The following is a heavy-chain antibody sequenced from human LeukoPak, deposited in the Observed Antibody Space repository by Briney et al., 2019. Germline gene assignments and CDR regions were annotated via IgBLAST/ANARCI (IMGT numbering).Heavy chain of an antibody. CDR3: ARVRYNWNDGAFDY. CDR1: GGSISSYY. CDR2: IYTSGST. Sequence: SETLSLTCTVSGGSISSYYWSWIRQPAGKGLEWIGRIYTSGSTNYNPSLKSPVTMSVDTSKNQFSLKLSSVTAADTAVYYCARVRYNWNDGAFDYWGQGTLVTVSS. J-gene: IGHJ4*02. V-gene: IGHV4-4*07. D-gene: IGHD1-1*01.